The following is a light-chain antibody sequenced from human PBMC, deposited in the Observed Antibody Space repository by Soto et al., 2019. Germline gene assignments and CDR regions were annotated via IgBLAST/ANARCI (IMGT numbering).Light chain of an antibody. CDR3: QQYNSYSQT. J-gene: IGKJ2*01. CDR1: QSISSW. V-gene: IGKV1-5*01. Sequence: DIQMTQSPSTLSASVGDRVTITCRASQSISSWLAWYQQKPGKAPKLLIYDASSLDSGVPSRFSGSGSGTEFTLTSSSLQPDDVATYYCQQYNSYSQTFGQGTKLEIK. CDR2: DAS.